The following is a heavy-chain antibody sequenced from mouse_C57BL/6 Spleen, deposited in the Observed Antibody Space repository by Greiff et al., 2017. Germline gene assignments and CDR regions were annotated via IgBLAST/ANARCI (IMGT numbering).Heavy chain of an antibody. J-gene: IGHJ4*01. CDR3: ARLGRGAMDY. V-gene: IGHV5-6*01. Sequence: EVKLMESGGDLVKPGGSLKLSCAASGFTFSSYGMSWVRQTPDKRLEWVATISSGGSYSYSPDGVKGRFTISRDNAKNTLYLQMSRLKSEDTAMYYCARLGRGAMDYWGQGTSVTVSS. CDR2: ISSGGSYS. CDR1: GFTFSSYG.